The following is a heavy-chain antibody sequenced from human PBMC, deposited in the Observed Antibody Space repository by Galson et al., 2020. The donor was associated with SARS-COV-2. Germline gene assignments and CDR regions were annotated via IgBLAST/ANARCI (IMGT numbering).Heavy chain of an antibody. Sequence: SETLSLTCTVSGGSISSGSFYWTWIRQPAGKGLEWIGRIYNSGSTNYNPSLKSRVTISVDTSKNQFSLKLSSVTAADTAVYSCARENWPNDGKGYVDLWGRGTLVTVSS. CDR3: ARENWPNDGKGYVDL. CDR2: IYNSGST. D-gene: IGHD1-1*01. CDR1: GGSISSGSFY. J-gene: IGHJ2*01. V-gene: IGHV4-61*02.